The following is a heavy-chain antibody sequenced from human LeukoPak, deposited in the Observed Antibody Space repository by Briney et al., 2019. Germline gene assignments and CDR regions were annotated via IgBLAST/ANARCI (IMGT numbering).Heavy chain of an antibody. CDR2: MNPNSGNT. D-gene: IGHD3-3*01. CDR1: GYTFTSYD. V-gene: IGHV1-8*01. J-gene: IGHJ4*02. CDR3: ARLVYDFWSGYYGYYFDY. Sequence: GASVKVSCKASGYTFTSYDINWVRQATGQGLEWMGWMNPNSGNTGYAQKFQGRVTMTRNTSISTAYMELSSLRSEDTAVYYCARLVYDFWSGYYGYYFDYWGQGTLVTVSS.